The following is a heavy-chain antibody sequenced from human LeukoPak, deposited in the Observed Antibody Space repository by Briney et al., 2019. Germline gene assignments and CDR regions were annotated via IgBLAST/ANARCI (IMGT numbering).Heavy chain of an antibody. CDR3: ARDSCGGDCYTYYFDY. CDR1: GFTFSSYN. J-gene: IGHJ4*02. Sequence: GGSLRLSCAASGFTFSSYNMNWVRQAPGKGLEWVSSISSSSSYIYYADSVKGRFTISRDNSKNTLYLQMNSLRAEDTAVYYCARDSCGGDCYTYYFDYWGQGTLVTVSS. V-gene: IGHV3-21*01. CDR2: ISSSSSYI. D-gene: IGHD2-21*02.